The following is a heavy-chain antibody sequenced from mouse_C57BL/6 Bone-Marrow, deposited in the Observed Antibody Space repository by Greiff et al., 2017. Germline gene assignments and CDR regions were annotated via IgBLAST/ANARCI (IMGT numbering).Heavy chain of an antibody. D-gene: IGHD1-1*01. CDR3: ARGYYGSSPRYWYFDV. CDR1: GYAFSSSW. J-gene: IGHJ1*03. V-gene: IGHV1-82*01. Sequence: QVQLQQSGPELVKPGASVKISCKASGYAFSSSWMNWVKQRPGTGLEWIGRIYPGDGDTNYNGKFKGKATLTADKSSSTAYMQLSSLTSEDSAVYFCARGYYGSSPRYWYFDVWGTGTTVTVSS. CDR2: IYPGDGDT.